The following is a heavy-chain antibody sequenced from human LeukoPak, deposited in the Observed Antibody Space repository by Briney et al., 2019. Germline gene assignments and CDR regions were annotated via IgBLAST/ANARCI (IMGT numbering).Heavy chain of an antibody. CDR1: GGSISSYY. V-gene: IGHV4-59*08. CDR2: IYYSGST. Sequence: TSETLSLTCTVSGGSISSYYWSWIRQPPGKGLEWIGYIYYSGSTNYNPSLKSRVTISVDTSKNQFSLKLSSVTAADTAVYYCARSSGWYDYWGQGTLVTVSS. CDR3: ARSSGWYDY. J-gene: IGHJ4*02. D-gene: IGHD6-19*01.